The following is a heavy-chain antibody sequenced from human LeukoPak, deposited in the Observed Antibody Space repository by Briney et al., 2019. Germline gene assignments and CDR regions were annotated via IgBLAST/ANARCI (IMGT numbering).Heavy chain of an antibody. CDR2: INHSGST. CDR1: GGSFSGYY. CDR3: ARVVNKYDY. J-gene: IGHJ4*02. D-gene: IGHD1/OR15-1a*01. V-gene: IGHV4-34*01. Sequence: SETLSLTCAVYGGSFSGYYWSWIRQPPGKGLEWIGEINHSGSTNYNPSLKSRVTISVDTSKNQFSLKLSSVTAADTAVYYWARVVNKYDYWGQGTLGTGSS.